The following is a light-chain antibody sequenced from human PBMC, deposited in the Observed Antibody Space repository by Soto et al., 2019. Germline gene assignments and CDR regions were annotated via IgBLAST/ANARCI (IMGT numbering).Light chain of an antibody. CDR3: QHYGSSPLFT. V-gene: IGKV3-20*01. CDR1: QSVSRNY. CDR2: GAS. J-gene: IGKJ3*01. Sequence: EIVLTQSPGTLSLSPGERATLSCRASQSVSRNYLAWYQQKLGQAPRLLIYGASSRATGIPDRFSGSGSGTDFTLTISSLEPEDFAVYYCQHYGSSPLFTFGPGTKVDIK.